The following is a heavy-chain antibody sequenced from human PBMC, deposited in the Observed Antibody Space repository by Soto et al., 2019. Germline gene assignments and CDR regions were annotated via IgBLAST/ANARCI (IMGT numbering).Heavy chain of an antibody. CDR1: GYTFTSSD. CDR2: MNPSNGNT. D-gene: IGHD1-26*01. Sequence: ASVKVSCKASGYTFTSSDINWVRQATGQGLEWMGWMNPSNGNTGYAQKFRGRVTMTSNTSISTAYMELNSLTSEDTAVYYCAFIQWDSAGYWGQGTLVTVSS. V-gene: IGHV1-8*01. CDR3: AFIQWDSAGY. J-gene: IGHJ4*02.